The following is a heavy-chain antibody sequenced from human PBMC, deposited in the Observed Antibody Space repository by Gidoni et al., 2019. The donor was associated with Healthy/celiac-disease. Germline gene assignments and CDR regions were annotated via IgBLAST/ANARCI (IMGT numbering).Heavy chain of an antibody. V-gene: IGHV3-43*01. CDR2: ISWDGGST. J-gene: IGHJ6*03. D-gene: IGHD1-1*01. CDR3: AKGPRYNWNDGRPNYYMDV. Sequence: EVQLVAPAGVVVQPGGSLGLLFAASGFTFDDYPIPSVRQAPGKGLEWVSLISWDGGSTYYADSVKGRFTNSRDNSKNSLYLQMNSLRTEDTALYYCAKGPRYNWNDGRPNYYMDVWGKGTTVTVSS. CDR1: GFTFDDYP.